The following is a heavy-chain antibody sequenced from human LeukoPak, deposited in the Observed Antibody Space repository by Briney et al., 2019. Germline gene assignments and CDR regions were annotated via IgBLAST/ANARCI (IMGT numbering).Heavy chain of an antibody. J-gene: IGHJ4*02. V-gene: IGHV4-4*07. CDR3: ARAGMYSSSRPYYFDY. D-gene: IGHD6-13*01. Sequence: PSETLSLTCTVSGGSISSYYWSWIRQPAGKGLEWIGRIYTSGSTNYNPSLKSRVTMSVDTSKNQFSLKLSSVTAADTAVYYCARAGMYSSSRPYYFDYWGQGTLVTVSS. CDR1: GGSISSYY. CDR2: IYTSGST.